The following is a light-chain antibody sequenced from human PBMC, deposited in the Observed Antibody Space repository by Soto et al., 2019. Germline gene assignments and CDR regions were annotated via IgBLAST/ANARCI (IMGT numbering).Light chain of an antibody. V-gene: IGKV3-20*01. CDR3: QQSGNSPLT. CDR1: QSVSSTY. CDR2: GAS. J-gene: IGKJ5*01. Sequence: EIVLTQSPGTLSLSPGERATLSCRASQSVSSTYLAWYQQKPGQAPRLLIYGASSRATGIPDRFSGSGSGTDFTLTISRLEPEDFEVYFCQQSGNSPLTFGQGTRLEIK.